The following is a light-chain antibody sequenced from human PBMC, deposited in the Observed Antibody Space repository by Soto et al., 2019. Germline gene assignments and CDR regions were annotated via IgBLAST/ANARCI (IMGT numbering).Light chain of an antibody. Sequence: QSVLTQPPSVSGAPGQRVTISCTGSSSNIGAGYDVHWYHQLPGTAPKPLIFGNTNRPSGVPDRFSGSKSGTSASLAINGLQADDEANYYCHSYDSTLSASIFGGGTKLTVL. CDR1: SSNIGAGYD. J-gene: IGLJ2*01. CDR3: HSYDSTLSASI. CDR2: GNT. V-gene: IGLV1-40*01.